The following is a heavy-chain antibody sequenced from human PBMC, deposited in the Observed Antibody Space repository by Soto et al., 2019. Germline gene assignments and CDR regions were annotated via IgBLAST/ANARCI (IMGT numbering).Heavy chain of an antibody. CDR3: AKDDGVGDGMDV. Sequence: GGSPRLSCAASGFTFSSYAMSWVRQAPGKGLEWVSAISGSGGSTYYADSVKGRFTISRDNSKNTLYLQMNSLRAEDTAVYYCAKDDGVGDGMDVWGQGTTVTVSS. CDR2: ISGSGGST. V-gene: IGHV3-23*01. D-gene: IGHD2-15*01. J-gene: IGHJ6*02. CDR1: GFTFSSYA.